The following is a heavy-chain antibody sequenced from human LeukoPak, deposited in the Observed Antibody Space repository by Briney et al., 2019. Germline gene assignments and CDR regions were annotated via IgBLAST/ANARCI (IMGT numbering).Heavy chain of an antibody. CDR1: GYTFTNYG. D-gene: IGHD2-2*01. J-gene: IGHJ4*02. V-gene: IGHV1-18*01. Sequence: ASVKVSCKASGYTFTNYGVSWVRQAPGQGLEWMGWISAYNGYTNYAQKFQFKVTMTTDTSTSTAYMELRSLRSDDTAVYYCARVGAPVVVPDYWGQGTLVTVSS. CDR3: ARVGAPVVVPDY. CDR2: ISAYNGYT.